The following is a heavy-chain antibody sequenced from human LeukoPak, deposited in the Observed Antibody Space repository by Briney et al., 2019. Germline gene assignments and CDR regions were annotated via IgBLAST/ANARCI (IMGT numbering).Heavy chain of an antibody. V-gene: IGHV4-34*01. CDR3: AIRTSEGGFDY. CDR2: INHSGST. Sequence: SETLSLTCAVYGGSFSGYYWSWIRQPPGKGLEWIGEINHSGSTNYNPSLKSRVTISVDTSKNQFSLKLSSVTAADTAVYYCAIRTSEGGFDYWGQGTLVTVSS. J-gene: IGHJ4*02. D-gene: IGHD3-16*01. CDR1: GGSFSGYY.